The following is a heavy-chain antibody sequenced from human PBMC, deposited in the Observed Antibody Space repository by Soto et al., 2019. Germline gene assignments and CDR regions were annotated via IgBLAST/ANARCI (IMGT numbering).Heavy chain of an antibody. V-gene: IGHV3-23*01. CDR1: AFTFSSYA. Sequence: PGGSLRLSCAASAFTFSSYAMSWVRQAPGKGLEWVSAISGSGGSTYYADSVKGRFTISRDNSKNTLYLQMNSLRAEDTAVYYCAKEGIYYDSSGYYYVPYFGYCGQGTLVTVSS. CDR3: AKEGIYYDSSGYYYVPYFGY. J-gene: IGHJ4*02. D-gene: IGHD3-22*01. CDR2: ISGSGGST.